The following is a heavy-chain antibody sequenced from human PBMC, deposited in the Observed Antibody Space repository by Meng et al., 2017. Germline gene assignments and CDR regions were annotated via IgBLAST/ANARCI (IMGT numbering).Heavy chain of an antibody. CDR3: ERDGFVF. CDR2: ISYDGSNK. D-gene: IGHD2-2*03. V-gene: IGHV3-30*04. J-gene: IGHJ4*02. Sequence: GESLKISCAASGFTFSCYAMHWVRQAPGKGLEWVAVISYDGSNKYYADSVKGRFTISRENAKNTLYLQMNSLRAEDTAVYDCERDGFVFGGQGTLVTVSS. CDR1: GFTFSCYA.